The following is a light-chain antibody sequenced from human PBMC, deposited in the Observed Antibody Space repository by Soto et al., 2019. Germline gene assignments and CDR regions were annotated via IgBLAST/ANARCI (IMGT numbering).Light chain of an antibody. J-gene: IGLJ2*01. Sequence: QSVLTQPRSVSGSPGQSVTISCTGTGSDVGGYNYVSWYQQHPGKAPKLMIYDVSKRPSGVPDRFSGSKSGNTASLTISGLQAEDGADYYCCSYAGSYTWVFGGGTKVTVL. CDR1: GSDVGGYNY. CDR2: DVS. V-gene: IGLV2-11*01. CDR3: CSYAGSYTWV.